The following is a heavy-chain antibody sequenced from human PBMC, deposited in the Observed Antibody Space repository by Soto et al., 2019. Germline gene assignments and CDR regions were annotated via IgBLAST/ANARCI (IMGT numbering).Heavy chain of an antibody. J-gene: IGHJ5*02. CDR1: GFTFSSYS. CDR3: ARDKAVAGTGWFDP. D-gene: IGHD6-19*01. CDR2: ISSSSSYI. Sequence: LRLSCAASGFTFSSYSMNWVRQAPGKGLEWVSSISSSSSYIYYADSVKGRFTISRDNAKNSLYLQMNSLRAEDTAVYYCARDKAVAGTGWFDPWGQGTLVTVSS. V-gene: IGHV3-21*01.